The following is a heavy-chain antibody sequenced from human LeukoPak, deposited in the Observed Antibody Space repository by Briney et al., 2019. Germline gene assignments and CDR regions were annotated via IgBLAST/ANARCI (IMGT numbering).Heavy chain of an antibody. Sequence: GESLKISCKGSGYSFTSYWIGWVRQMPGKGLEWMGIIYPGDSDTRYSPSFQGQVTISADKSISTAYLQWSSLKASDTAMYYCARTSLTDYYDSSGPGYWGQGTLVTVSS. J-gene: IGHJ4*02. CDR3: ARTSLTDYYDSSGPGY. V-gene: IGHV5-51*01. CDR2: IYPGDSDT. CDR1: GYSFTSYW. D-gene: IGHD3-22*01.